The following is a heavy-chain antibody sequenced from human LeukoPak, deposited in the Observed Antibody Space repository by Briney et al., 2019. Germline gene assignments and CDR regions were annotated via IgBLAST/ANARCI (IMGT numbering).Heavy chain of an antibody. CDR3: ARAILTGYYPTYNWFDP. J-gene: IGHJ5*02. CDR1: GGSISSYY. CDR2: MHTSGTT. V-gene: IGHV4-4*07. D-gene: IGHD3-9*01. Sequence: SETLSLTCTVSGGSISSYYWSWIRQPAGKGLEWIGRMHTSGTTNYNPSLKSRVTMSVDTSKNQFSLKLSSVTAADTAVYYCARAILTGYYPTYNWFDPWGQGTLVTVSS.